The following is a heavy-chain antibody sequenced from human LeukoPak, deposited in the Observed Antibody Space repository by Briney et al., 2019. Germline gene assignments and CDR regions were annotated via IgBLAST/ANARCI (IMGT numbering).Heavy chain of an antibody. CDR1: GYTFTSYG. V-gene: IGHV1-18*01. Sequence: GASVKVSCKASGYTFTSYGISWVRQAPGQGLEWMGWISAYNGNTNYAQKLQGRVTMTTDTSTSTAYMELRSLRSDDTAVYYCARDSLTDYGGNSGNFDYWGQGTLVTVSS. CDR3: ARDSLTDYGGNSGNFDY. D-gene: IGHD4-23*01. J-gene: IGHJ4*02. CDR2: ISAYNGNT.